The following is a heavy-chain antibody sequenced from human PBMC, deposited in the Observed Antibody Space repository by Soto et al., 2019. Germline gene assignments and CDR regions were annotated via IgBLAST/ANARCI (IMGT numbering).Heavy chain of an antibody. J-gene: IGHJ5*02. Sequence: GESLKISCQGSGYSFTNYWVGWVRQIPGRGLEWMGIIHPGDSDTRYSPFFQGQVTISADKSISTAYLQWSSLKASDTAMYYCARHNRYSSTWFEGWFEPWGQGTLVPVSS. V-gene: IGHV5-51*01. CDR3: ARHNRYSSTWFEGWFEP. CDR2: IHPGDSDT. D-gene: IGHD6-13*01. CDR1: GYSFTNYW.